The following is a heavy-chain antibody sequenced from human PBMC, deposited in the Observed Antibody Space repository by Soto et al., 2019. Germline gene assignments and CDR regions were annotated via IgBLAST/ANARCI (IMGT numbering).Heavy chain of an antibody. CDR3: ARGRYGDY. CDR1: GYDFTTYG. D-gene: IGHD1-1*01. V-gene: IGHV1-18*01. J-gene: IGHJ4*02. CDR2: ISAHNGNT. Sequence: QVHLVQSGAEVKKPGASVKVSCKGSGYDFTTYGITWVRQAPGQGLEWMAWISAHNGNTDYAQKLQGRVTVTRDTSTSTAYMELRRLRSDDTAEYYGARGRYGDYWGQGALVTVSS.